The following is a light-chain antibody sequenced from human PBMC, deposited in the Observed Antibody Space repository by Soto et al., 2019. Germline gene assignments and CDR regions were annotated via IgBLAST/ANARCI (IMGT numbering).Light chain of an antibody. CDR3: QQSYSTPFT. J-gene: IGKJ5*01. CDR2: AES. CDR1: QSISSY. Sequence: DIHMTQSPSSLSASVGDIVTITCRASQSISSYLNWYQQKPGKAPKILIYAESSLQRGVPSRLSGSGSGTDLNLTISSLQPEDFATYYCQQSYSTPFTCGQGTRLEIK. V-gene: IGKV1-39*01.